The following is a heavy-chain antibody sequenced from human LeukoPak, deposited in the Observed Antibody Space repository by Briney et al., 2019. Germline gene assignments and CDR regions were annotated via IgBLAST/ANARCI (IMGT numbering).Heavy chain of an antibody. V-gene: IGHV4-59*01. J-gene: IGHJ1*01. Sequence: SETLSLTCTVSGGSISSYYWSWIRQPPGKGLEWIGYIYYSGSTNYNPSLKSRVTISVDTSKNQFSLKLSSVTAADTAVYYCARGYSSSWYITESEYYQHWGQGTLVTVSS. CDR2: IYYSGST. CDR1: GGSISSYY. CDR3: ARGYSSSWYITESEYYQH. D-gene: IGHD6-13*01.